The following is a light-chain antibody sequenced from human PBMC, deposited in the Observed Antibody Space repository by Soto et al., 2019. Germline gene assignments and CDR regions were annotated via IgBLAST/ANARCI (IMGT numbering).Light chain of an antibody. CDR1: SLNIGAGYD. CDR3: QSYDISLFGSI. V-gene: IGLV1-40*01. Sequence: QSVLTQPPSVSGAPGQRVTISCTGTSLNIGAGYDVHWYQQLPGTAPKLLIYGKNNRPSGVPNRFSASKSGTSASLAITGLQAEDEADYYCQSYDISLFGSIFGGGTQLTVL. CDR2: GKN. J-gene: IGLJ2*01.